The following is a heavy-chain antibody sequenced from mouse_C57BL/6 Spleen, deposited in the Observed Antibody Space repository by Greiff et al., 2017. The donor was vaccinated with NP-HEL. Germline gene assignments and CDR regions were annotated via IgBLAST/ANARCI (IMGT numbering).Heavy chain of an antibody. V-gene: IGHV14-1*01. CDR1: GFNIKDYY. Sequence: VQLQQSGAELVRPGASVKLSCTASGFNIKDYYMHWVKQRPEQGLEWIGRIDPEDGDTEYAPKFQGKATMTADTSSNTAYLQLSSLTSEDTAVYYCTRAGLLRYFDYWGQGTTLTVSS. CDR2: IDPEDGDT. J-gene: IGHJ2*01. CDR3: TRAGLLRYFDY. D-gene: IGHD1-1*01.